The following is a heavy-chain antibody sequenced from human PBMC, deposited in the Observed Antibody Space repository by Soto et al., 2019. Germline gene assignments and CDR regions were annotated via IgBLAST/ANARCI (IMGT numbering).Heavy chain of an antibody. CDR3: AREGDGFDI. CDR2: IHHAGPT. V-gene: IGHV4-31*03. Sequence: SETLSLTCTVSGGYITTIDYYWTWIRQLPGEGLEWIAYIHHAGPTYYNPSLQSRITISVDTSQNQFSLKLNSVTAADTAVYYCAREGDGFDIWGQGTLVTVSS. CDR1: GGYITTIDYY. J-gene: IGHJ3*02.